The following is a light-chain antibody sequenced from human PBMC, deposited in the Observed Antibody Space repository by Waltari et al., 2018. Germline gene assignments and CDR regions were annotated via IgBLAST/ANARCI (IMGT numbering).Light chain of an antibody. CDR2: EDN. CDR3: QSYDTTTHWV. J-gene: IGLJ3*02. Sequence: NFMLTQPHSVSESPGKTVIISCTRSSGSIASNCVQWYQQRPGSAPTPVIFEDNERPSGVPDRFYGSIDSSSNSASLTISGLRTEDEADYYCQSYDTTTHWVFGGGTKLTVL. CDR1: SGSIASNC. V-gene: IGLV6-57*03.